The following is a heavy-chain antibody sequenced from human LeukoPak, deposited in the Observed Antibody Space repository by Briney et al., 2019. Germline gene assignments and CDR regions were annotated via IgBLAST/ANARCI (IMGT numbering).Heavy chain of an antibody. CDR2: VYYSGST. D-gene: IGHD3/OR15-3a*01. V-gene: IGHV4-59*11. J-gene: IGHJ2*01. CDR3: ARNAGTGWYFDL. Sequence: SETLSLTCTVSGGSISSHSWTWIRQPPGKGLEWIGYVYYSGSTNYNPSLKSRVTISVVTSKNQFSLKLNSVTAADTAVYSRARNAGTGWYFDLWGRGTLVTVSS. CDR1: GGSISSHS.